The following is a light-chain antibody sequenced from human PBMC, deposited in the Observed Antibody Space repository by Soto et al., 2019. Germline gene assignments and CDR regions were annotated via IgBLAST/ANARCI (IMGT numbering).Light chain of an antibody. V-gene: IGKV3-15*01. J-gene: IGKJ1*01. Sequence: EIVMTQSPATLSVSPGERATLSCRASQSVSRNLAWYQQKPGQAPRLLIYGASTRATGIPARISGSGSGTEFTLTISSLQSEDLAVYYCQQYNNWPQTFGQGTKVDIK. CDR2: GAS. CDR3: QQYNNWPQT. CDR1: QSVSRN.